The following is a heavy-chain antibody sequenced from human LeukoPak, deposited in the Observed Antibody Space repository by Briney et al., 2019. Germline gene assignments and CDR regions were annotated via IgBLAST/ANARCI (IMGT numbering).Heavy chain of an antibody. V-gene: IGHV3-30*03. CDR1: GFTFSSYD. Sequence: GGSLRLSCAASGFTFSSYDMHWVRQAPGKGLEWVAVISYDGSNKYYADSVKGRFTISRDNAKNSLFLHMSSLRAGDTAVYYCARLSASSYGKYYFDYWGQGALVTVSS. J-gene: IGHJ4*02. CDR2: ISYDGSNK. CDR3: ARLSASSYGKYYFDY. D-gene: IGHD1-26*01.